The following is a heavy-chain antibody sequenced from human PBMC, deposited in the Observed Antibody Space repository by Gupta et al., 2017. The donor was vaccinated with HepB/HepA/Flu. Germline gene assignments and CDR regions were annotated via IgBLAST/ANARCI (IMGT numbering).Heavy chain of an antibody. V-gene: IGHV4-31*03. J-gene: IGHJ6*03. CDR1: GDSLSGSGFY. CDR3: XRDVDPKFYCMDV. Sequence: QVQLQESGPGLVKPSQTLSLTCPVSGDSLSGSGFYWSWIRQHPGKGLEWIGYIFYTGKTYYNPSLESRVTISVDTSKNQFSLKLSSVTAXDXAVYYCXRDVDPKFYCMDVWGKGTTVTVSS. D-gene: IGHD5-12*01. CDR2: IFYTGKT.